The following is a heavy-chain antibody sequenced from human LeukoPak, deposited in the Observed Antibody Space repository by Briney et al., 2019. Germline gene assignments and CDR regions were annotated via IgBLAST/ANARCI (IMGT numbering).Heavy chain of an antibody. V-gene: IGHV4-4*02. J-gene: IGHJ4*02. CDR3: ARGRGDSSSGLPDY. D-gene: IGHD6-6*01. CDR2: IYHSGST. CDR1: GGSISSSNW. Sequence: SGTLSLTCAVSGGSISSSNWWSWVRQPPGKGLEWIGEIYHSGSTNYNPSLKSRVTISVDKSKNQFSLKLSSVTAADTAVYYCARGRGDSSSGLPDYWGQGTLVTVSS.